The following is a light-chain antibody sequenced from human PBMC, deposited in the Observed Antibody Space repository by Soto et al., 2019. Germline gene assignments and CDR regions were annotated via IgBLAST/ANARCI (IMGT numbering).Light chain of an antibody. CDR3: CSFAGGSPFWV. J-gene: IGLJ3*02. CDR1: SSDVGSYNL. Sequence: QSVLTQPASVSGSPGQAITISCTGTSSDVGSYNLVSWYQQHPGKAPKLMIYAVNSRPSGVSNRFSGSKSGNTASLTISGVQAEDEADYYCCSFAGGSPFWVLGGGTQLTVL. CDR2: AVN. V-gene: IGLV2-23*02.